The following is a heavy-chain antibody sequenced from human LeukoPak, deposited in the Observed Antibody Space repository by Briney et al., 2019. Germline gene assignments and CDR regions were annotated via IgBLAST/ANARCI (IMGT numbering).Heavy chain of an antibody. CDR1: GFTFSNYW. J-gene: IGHJ4*02. D-gene: IGHD1-14*01. CDR3: ARGASNRFDY. V-gene: IGHV3-74*01. Sequence: GGSLRLSCAASGFTFSNYWMHWVRHAPGKGLVWVSRIYTDGSSTNYADSVKGRFTISRDNAKNTLYLQMNSLRGEDTAVYYCARGASNRFDYWGQGTLVTVSS. CDR2: IYTDGSST.